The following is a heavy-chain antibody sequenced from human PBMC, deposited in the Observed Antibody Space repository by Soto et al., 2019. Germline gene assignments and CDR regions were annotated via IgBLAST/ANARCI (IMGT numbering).Heavy chain of an antibody. Sequence: GGSLRLSCAASGFTFSSYSMNWVRQAPGKGLEWVSSISSSSSYIYYADSVKGRLTISRDNAKNSLYLQMNSLRAEDTAVYYCARQGCSGGSCGPHHTLFDYWGQGTLVTVSS. CDR2: ISSSSSYI. CDR3: ARQGCSGGSCGPHHTLFDY. J-gene: IGHJ4*02. CDR1: GFTFSSYS. D-gene: IGHD2-15*01. V-gene: IGHV3-21*01.